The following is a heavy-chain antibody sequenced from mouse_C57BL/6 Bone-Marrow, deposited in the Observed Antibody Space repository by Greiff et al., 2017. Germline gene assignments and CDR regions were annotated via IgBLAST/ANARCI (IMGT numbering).Heavy chain of an antibody. Sequence: QVQLKQPGAELVKPGASVKLSCKASGYTFTSYWMHWVKQRPGRGLEWIGRIDPNSGGTKYNEKFKSKATLTVDKPSSTAYMQLSSLTSEDSAVYYCARYLITTVVVRDYWGQGTTLTVSS. CDR1: GYTFTSYW. CDR3: ARYLITTVVVRDY. J-gene: IGHJ2*01. D-gene: IGHD1-1*01. V-gene: IGHV1-72*01. CDR2: IDPNSGGT.